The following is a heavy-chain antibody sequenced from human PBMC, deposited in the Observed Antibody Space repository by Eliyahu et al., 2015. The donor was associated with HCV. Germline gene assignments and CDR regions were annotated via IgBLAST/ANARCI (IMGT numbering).Heavy chain of an antibody. CDR1: GFSFRSYW. CDR2: IKPDGSGK. V-gene: IGHV3-7*03. CDR3: VSANSYRHDY. D-gene: IGHD4-23*01. Sequence: EVQLVQSGGGLVQPGGSLRLSCAAXGFSFRSYWMXWVRQAPGKGPGYVAHIKPDGSGKYYVDSVRGRFTVSRDNAESSLFLQMNILSAEDTAVYYCVSANSYRHDYWGQGTLVTVSP. J-gene: IGHJ4*02.